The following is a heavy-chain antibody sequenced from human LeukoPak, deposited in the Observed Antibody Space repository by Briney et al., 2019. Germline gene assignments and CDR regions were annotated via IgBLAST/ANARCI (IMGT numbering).Heavy chain of an antibody. CDR1: GFTFSGYW. V-gene: IGHV3-7*01. CDR3: ARDATRGGDNDY. J-gene: IGHJ4*02. Sequence: GGSLRLSCAASGFTFSGYWMSWVRQAPGKGLEWVANINKDGGEKYYVDSVKGRFTISRDNAKNSLYLQMNSLRAEDTAVYYCARDATRGGDNDYWGQRTRVIVSS. CDR2: INKDGGEK. D-gene: IGHD2-21*02.